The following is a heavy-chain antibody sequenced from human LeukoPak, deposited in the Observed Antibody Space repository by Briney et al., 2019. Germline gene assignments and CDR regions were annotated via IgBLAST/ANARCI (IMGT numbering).Heavy chain of an antibody. CDR2: INHSGST. Sequence: SETLSLTCAVYGGSFGGYYWSWIRQPPGKGLEWIGEINHSGSTNYNPSLKSRVTISVDTSKNQFSLKLSSVTAADTAVYYCARETPAAPYYYYYMDVWGKGTTVTVSS. D-gene: IGHD6-13*01. V-gene: IGHV4-34*01. CDR1: GGSFGGYY. J-gene: IGHJ6*03. CDR3: ARETPAAPYYYYYMDV.